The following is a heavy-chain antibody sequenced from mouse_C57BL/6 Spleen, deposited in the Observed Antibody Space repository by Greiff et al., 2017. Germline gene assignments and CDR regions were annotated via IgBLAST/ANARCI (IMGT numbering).Heavy chain of an antibody. V-gene: IGHV1-72*01. Sequence: QVQLKQPGAELVKPGASVKLSCKASGYTFTSYWMHWVKQRPGRGLERIGRIDPNSGGTKYNEKFKGKATLTVDKPSSTAYMQLSSLTSEGSAVYYCANSDYGTLDYWGQGTTLTVSS. CDR3: ANSDYGTLDY. J-gene: IGHJ2*01. D-gene: IGHD1-1*01. CDR2: IDPNSGGT. CDR1: GYTFTSYW.